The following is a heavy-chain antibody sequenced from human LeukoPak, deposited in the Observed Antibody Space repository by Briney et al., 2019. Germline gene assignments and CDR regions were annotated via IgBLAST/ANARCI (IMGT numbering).Heavy chain of an antibody. CDR1: GGSISSSSYY. Sequence: SETLSLTCTVPGGSISSSSYYWGWIRQPPGKGLEWIGSIYYSGSTYYNPSLKSRVTISVDMSKNQFSLKLSSVTAADTAVYYCARQPRDCGGDCYFSYFQHWGQGTLVTVSS. CDR2: IYYSGST. CDR3: ARQPRDCGGDCYFSYFQH. D-gene: IGHD2-21*02. J-gene: IGHJ1*01. V-gene: IGHV4-39*01.